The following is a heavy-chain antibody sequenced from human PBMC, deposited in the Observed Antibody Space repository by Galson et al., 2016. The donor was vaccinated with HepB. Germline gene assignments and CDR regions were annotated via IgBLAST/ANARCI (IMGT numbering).Heavy chain of an antibody. CDR1: GFTFNYAW. Sequence: SLRLSCAASGFTFNYAWMTWVRQAPGKGLEWVGRTKNKGDGGTTDYAASVKGRFTISRDDSQNTLYLQMNSLKSEDTALYYCATGPKRRAMDVWGQGTTVTVSS. V-gene: IGHV3-15*01. CDR3: ATGPKRRAMDV. J-gene: IGHJ6*02. CDR2: TKNKGDGGTT.